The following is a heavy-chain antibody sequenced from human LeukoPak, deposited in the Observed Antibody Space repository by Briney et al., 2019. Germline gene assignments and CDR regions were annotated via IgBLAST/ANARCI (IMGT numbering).Heavy chain of an antibody. D-gene: IGHD6-19*01. CDR3: ARREDSSGWYLDY. CDR2: IYPGDPDT. V-gene: IGHV5-51*01. CDR1: GYSFTSYW. J-gene: IGHJ4*02. Sequence: GESLKISCKGSGYSFTSYWIGWVRQMPGKGLEWMGIIYPGDPDTRYSPSFQGQVTISADRSISTAYLQWSSLKASDTAMYYCARREDSSGWYLDYWGQGTLVTVSS.